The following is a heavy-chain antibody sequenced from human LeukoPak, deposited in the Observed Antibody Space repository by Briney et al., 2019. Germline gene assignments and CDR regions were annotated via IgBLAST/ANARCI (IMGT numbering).Heavy chain of an antibody. V-gene: IGHV1-2*02. D-gene: IGHD1-26*01. CDR2: INPNSGGT. CDR1: GYTFTGHY. J-gene: IGHJ4*02. CDR3: ARGSSGGSYLPYYFDY. Sequence: ASVKVSCKASGYTFTGHYIHWVRQAPGQGLEWMGWINPNSGGTNYAQKFQGRVTMARDTSISTAYMELSSLRSDDTALYYCARGSSGGSYLPYYFDYWGQGTLVTVPS.